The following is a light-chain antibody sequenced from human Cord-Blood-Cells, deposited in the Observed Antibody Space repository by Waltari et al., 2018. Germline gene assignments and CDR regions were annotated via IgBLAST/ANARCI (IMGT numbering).Light chain of an antibody. CDR2: GAS. V-gene: IGKV3-20*01. CDR3: QQYGSSPRT. CDR1: PSVSSSN. J-gene: IGKJ2*01. Sequence: EIVSTQSPGPLSLSPGERATLSCRASPSVSSSNLAWYQQKPGQAPRLLIYGASSRATGMPDKFSGSGSGTDFTLTISRLEPEVFAVYYCQQYGSSPRTFGQGTKLEIK.